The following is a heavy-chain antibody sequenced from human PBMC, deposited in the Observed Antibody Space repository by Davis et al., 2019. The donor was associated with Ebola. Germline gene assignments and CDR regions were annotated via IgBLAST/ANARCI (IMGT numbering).Heavy chain of an antibody. J-gene: IGHJ4*02. CDR1: GGSISSYY. D-gene: IGHD2-21*02. CDR2: IYYSGST. CDR3: ARGVVVVTAIDY. V-gene: IGHV4-59*08. Sequence: MPSETLSLTCTVSGGSISSYYWTWIRQPPGKGLEWIGYIYYSGSTNYNPSLKSRVTISVDTSKNQFSLKLSSVTAADTAVYYCARGVVVVTAIDYWGQGTLVTVSS.